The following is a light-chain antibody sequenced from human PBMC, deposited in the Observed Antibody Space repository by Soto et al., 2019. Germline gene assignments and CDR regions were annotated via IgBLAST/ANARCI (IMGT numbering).Light chain of an antibody. CDR2: KAS. V-gene: IGKV1-5*03. CDR3: QHYSVHLET. Sequence: IQMTMSPSTLSVTVKYRVTITCLASQTISSWLAWYQQKPGKAPKLLIYKASNLKSGVPSRFSGSGSGTEFTLTISSLQPDDFAPYCCQHYSVHLETFCEGGKVDI. CDR1: QTISSW. J-gene: IGKJ1*01.